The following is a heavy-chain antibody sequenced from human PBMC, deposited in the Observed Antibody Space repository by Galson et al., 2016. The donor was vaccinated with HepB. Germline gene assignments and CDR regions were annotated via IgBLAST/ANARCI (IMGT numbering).Heavy chain of an antibody. CDR1: GFTFSRYA. V-gene: IGHV4-30-4*01. Sequence: LRLSCAASGFTFSRYAMSWVRQPPGKGLEWIGYIYYNGNTYYNPSLKSRVIISVDTSKNQFSLKLSSVNAADTAVYYCAKTYSYGLRFDYWGQGTLVTVSS. D-gene: IGHD5-18*01. CDR2: IYYNGNT. J-gene: IGHJ4*02. CDR3: AKTYSYGLRFDY.